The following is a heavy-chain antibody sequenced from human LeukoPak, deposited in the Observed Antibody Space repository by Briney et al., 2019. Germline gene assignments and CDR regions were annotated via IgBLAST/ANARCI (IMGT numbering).Heavy chain of an antibody. CDR2: ISGSGGST. Sequence: SGGSLRLSCAAYGFTFSSYAMSWVRQAPGKGLEWVSAISGSGGSTYYADSVKGRFTISRDNSKNTLYLQMNSLRAEDTAVYYCAKDPPEYSSGWTPGYWGQGTLVTVSS. V-gene: IGHV3-23*01. CDR1: GFTFSSYA. J-gene: IGHJ4*02. CDR3: AKDPPEYSSGWTPGY. D-gene: IGHD6-19*01.